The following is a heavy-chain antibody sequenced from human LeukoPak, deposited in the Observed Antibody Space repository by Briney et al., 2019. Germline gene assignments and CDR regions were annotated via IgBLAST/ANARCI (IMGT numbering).Heavy chain of an antibody. CDR2: INHSGRT. CDR3: ARLKCSSTSCFYYYYMDV. Sequence: SETLSLTCAVYGGSFSGDYWSWIRQPPGKGLEWIGEINHSGRTNYKPSLKSRVTISVDTSKNQFSLKLNSVTAADTAVYYCARLKCSSTSCFYYYYMDVWGKGTTVTISS. J-gene: IGHJ6*03. D-gene: IGHD2-2*01. CDR1: GGSFSGDY. V-gene: IGHV4-34*01.